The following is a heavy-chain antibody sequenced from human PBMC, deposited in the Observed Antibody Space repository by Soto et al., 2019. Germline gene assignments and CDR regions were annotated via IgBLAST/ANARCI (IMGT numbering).Heavy chain of an antibody. V-gene: IGHV1-18*01. J-gene: IGHJ4*02. CDR3: ARVEYSSGWYPQPVDY. D-gene: IGHD6-19*01. Sequence: GASVKVSCKASGYTFTSYGISWVRQAPGQGLEWVGWISAYNGNTNYAQKLQGRVTMTTDTSTSTAYMELRSLRSDDTAVYYCARVEYSSGWYPQPVDYWGQGTLVTVAS. CDR1: GYTFTSYG. CDR2: ISAYNGNT.